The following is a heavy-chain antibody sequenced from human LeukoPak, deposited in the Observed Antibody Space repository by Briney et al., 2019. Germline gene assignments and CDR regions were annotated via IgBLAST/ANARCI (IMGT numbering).Heavy chain of an antibody. CDR2: ISGSGGST. Sequence: PGGSLRLSCAASGFTFSSYAMSWVRQAPGKGLEWVSPISGSGGSTYYADSVKGRFTISRDNSKNTLYLQMNSLRAEDTAVYYCAKDRRYSSGWYGSQDYYYGMDVWGQGTTVTVSS. D-gene: IGHD6-19*01. CDR1: GFTFSSYA. V-gene: IGHV3-23*01. J-gene: IGHJ6*02. CDR3: AKDRRYSSGWYGSQDYYYGMDV.